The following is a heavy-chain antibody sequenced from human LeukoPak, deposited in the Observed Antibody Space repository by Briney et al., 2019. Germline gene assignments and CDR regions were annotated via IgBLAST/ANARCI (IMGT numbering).Heavy chain of an antibody. Sequence: SGGSLRLSCAASGFTFDDYAMHWVRQAPGKGLEWVSGISWNSGSIGYADSVKGRFTISRDNAKNSLYLQMNSLRAEDTALYYCAQEYYDSSGYYYREGYFDYWGQGTLVTVSS. J-gene: IGHJ4*02. D-gene: IGHD3-22*01. CDR3: AQEYYDSSGYYYREGYFDY. V-gene: IGHV3-9*01. CDR2: ISWNSGSI. CDR1: GFTFDDYA.